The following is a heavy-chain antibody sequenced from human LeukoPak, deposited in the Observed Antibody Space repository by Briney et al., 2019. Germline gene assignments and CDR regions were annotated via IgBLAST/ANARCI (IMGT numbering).Heavy chain of an antibody. V-gene: IGHV3-53*05. CDR1: GFTVSSNY. D-gene: IGHD3-10*01. Sequence: GGSLRLSCAASGFTVSSNYMSWVRQAPGKGLERVSAISGSGGSTYYADSVKGRFTISRDNSKNTLYLQMNSLRAEDTAVYYCFYGFRDAFDIWGQGTMVTVSS. CDR3: FYGFRDAFDI. CDR2: ISGSGGST. J-gene: IGHJ3*02.